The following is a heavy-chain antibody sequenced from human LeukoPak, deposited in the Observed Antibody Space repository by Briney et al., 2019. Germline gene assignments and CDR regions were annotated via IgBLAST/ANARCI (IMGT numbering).Heavy chain of an antibody. CDR2: IIPISGTA. V-gene: IGHV1-69*13. J-gene: IGHJ4*02. Sequence: VASVKVSCKASGGTFSSYAISWVRQAPGQGLERMGGIIPISGTANYAQKFQGRVTITADESTSTAYMELSSLRSEDTAVYYCATIGSSGWYYFDYWGQGTLVTVSS. D-gene: IGHD6-19*01. CDR1: GGTFSSYA. CDR3: ATIGSSGWYYFDY.